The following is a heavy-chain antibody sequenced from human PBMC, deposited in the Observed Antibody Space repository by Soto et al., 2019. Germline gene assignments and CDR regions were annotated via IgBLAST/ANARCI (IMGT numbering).Heavy chain of an antibody. CDR3: AKDVVVGATTGLGDYYYYYGMDV. D-gene: IGHD1-26*01. Sequence: SLRLACVAAGFTFSSYGMHWVRQAPGKGLEWVAVISYDGSNKYYADSVKDRFTISRDNSKNTLYLQMNSLRAEDTAVYYCAKDVVVGATTGLGDYYYYYGMDVWGQGTTVTVSS. J-gene: IGHJ6*02. CDR2: ISYDGSNK. V-gene: IGHV3-30*18. CDR1: GFTFSSYG.